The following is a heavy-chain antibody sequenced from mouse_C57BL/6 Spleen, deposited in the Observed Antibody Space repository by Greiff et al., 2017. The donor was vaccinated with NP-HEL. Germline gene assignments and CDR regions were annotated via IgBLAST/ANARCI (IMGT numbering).Heavy chain of an antibody. J-gene: IGHJ1*03. CDR2: IDPENGDT. D-gene: IGHD1-1*01. V-gene: IGHV14-4*01. CDR1: GFNIKDDY. Sequence: VQLQQSGAELVRPGASVKLSCTASGFNIKDDYMHWVKQRPEQGLEWIGWIDPENGDTEYASKFQGKATITADTSSNTAYLQLSSLTSEDTAVYYCTTTGGYGSNDWYFDVWGTGTTVTVSS. CDR3: TTTGGYGSNDWYFDV.